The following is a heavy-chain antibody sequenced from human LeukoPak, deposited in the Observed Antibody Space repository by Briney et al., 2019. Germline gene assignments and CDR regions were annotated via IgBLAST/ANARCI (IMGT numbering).Heavy chain of an antibody. CDR3: STSYLAVAGYYFDY. J-gene: IGHJ4*02. CDR2: IKSKTDGETT. Sequence: GGSLRLSCAASGFTFTNAWMNWVRQAPGKGLEWVGRIKSKTDGETTDYAAPVKGRFTISRDDSKYTLFLQMNSLKTEDTAVYYCSTSYLAVAGYYFDYWGQGTPVTVFS. V-gene: IGHV3-15*07. D-gene: IGHD6-19*01. CDR1: GFTFTNAW.